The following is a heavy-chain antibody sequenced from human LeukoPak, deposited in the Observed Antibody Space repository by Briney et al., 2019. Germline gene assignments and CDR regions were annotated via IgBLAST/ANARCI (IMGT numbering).Heavy chain of an antibody. CDR1: GFTFSTHA. J-gene: IGHJ4*02. CDR2: ISGSGDIT. V-gene: IGHV3-23*01. D-gene: IGHD4/OR15-4a*01. Sequence: GGSLRLSCAASGFTFSTHAMTWVRQAPGKGLEWVSAISGSGDITYYADSVKGRFTISRDNSKNNLDLQMNSLRAEDTAVYYCARALNRHIGAFEYWGQGALVTVSS. CDR3: ARALNRHIGAFEY.